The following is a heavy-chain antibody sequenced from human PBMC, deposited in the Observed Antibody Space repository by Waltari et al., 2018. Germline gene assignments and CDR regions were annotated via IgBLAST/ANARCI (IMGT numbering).Heavy chain of an antibody. CDR1: GYSFTSYW. Sequence: EVQLVQSGAEVKKPGESLKISCKGSGYSFTSYWIGWVRQIPGKGLEWMGIIYPGDSDTRYSPSFQGQVTISADKSISTAYLQWSSLKASDTAMYYCARQKYSSSWSDPYYYYYYGMDVWGQGTTVTVSS. V-gene: IGHV5-51*01. CDR2: IYPGDSDT. J-gene: IGHJ6*02. D-gene: IGHD6-13*01. CDR3: ARQKYSSSWSDPYYYYYYGMDV.